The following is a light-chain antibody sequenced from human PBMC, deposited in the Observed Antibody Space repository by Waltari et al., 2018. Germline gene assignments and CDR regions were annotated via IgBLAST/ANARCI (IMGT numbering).Light chain of an antibody. CDR3: YSTDSSGDHRV. V-gene: IGLV3-10*01. CDR2: EDN. CDR1: ALPRKY. J-gene: IGLJ3*02. Sequence: SYELTQPSSVSVSPGQTTRITCAGDALPRKYASWYQQKSGQAPVLVIYEDNKPPSWIPERFSGSSSGTMATLTISGAQVDDEADYYCYSTDSSGDHRVFGGGTKLTVL.